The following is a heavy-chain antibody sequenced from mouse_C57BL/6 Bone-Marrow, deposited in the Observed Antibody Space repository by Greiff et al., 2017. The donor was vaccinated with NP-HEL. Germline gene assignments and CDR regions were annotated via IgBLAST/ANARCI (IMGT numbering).Heavy chain of an antibody. CDR3: ARRNWDGIWYFDV. Sequence: VQLQQSGPELVKPGASVKIPCKASGYTFTDYNMDWVKQSHGKSLEWIGDINPNNGGTIYNQKFKSKATLTVDKSSSTAYMELRSLTSEDTAVYYCARRNWDGIWYFDVWGTGTTVTVSS. V-gene: IGHV1-18*01. J-gene: IGHJ1*03. CDR1: GYTFTDYN. D-gene: IGHD4-1*01. CDR2: INPNNGGT.